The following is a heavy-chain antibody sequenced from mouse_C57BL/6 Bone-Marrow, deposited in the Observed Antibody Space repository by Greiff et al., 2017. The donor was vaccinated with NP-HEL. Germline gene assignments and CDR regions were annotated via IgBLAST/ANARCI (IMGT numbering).Heavy chain of an antibody. CDR3: ARHGDYGSSIYWYFDV. J-gene: IGHJ1*03. V-gene: IGHV5-9*01. Sequence: DVMLVESGGGLVKPGGSLKLSCAASGFTFSSYTMSWVRQTPEKRLEWVATISGGGGNTYYTHSVKGRFTIPRDNATNTLYLQMSSLRSEDTALYYCARHGDYGSSIYWYFDVWGTGTTVTVSS. CDR1: GFTFSSYT. D-gene: IGHD1-1*01. CDR2: ISGGGGNT.